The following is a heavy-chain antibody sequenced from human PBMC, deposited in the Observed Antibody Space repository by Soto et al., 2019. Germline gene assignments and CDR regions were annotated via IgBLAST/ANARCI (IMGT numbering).Heavy chain of an antibody. CDR1: GFPFTSNG. J-gene: IGHJ4*02. D-gene: IGHD3-10*01. CDR3: VGGQYYFDY. Sequence: QVQLVESGGGVVQPRRSLRLSCAASGFPFTSNGMHWVREGPDKGLEWVAIISYDGSDKYYADSVKGRFTISRDNSKNTLYLQMNSLRPEVTALYYCVGGQYYFDYRGQGTLVIVSS. V-gene: IGHV3-30*03. CDR2: ISYDGSDK.